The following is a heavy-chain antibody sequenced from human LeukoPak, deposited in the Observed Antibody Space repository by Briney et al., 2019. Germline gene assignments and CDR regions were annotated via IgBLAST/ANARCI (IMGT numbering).Heavy chain of an antibody. V-gene: IGHV1-18*01. CDR2: ISAYNGNT. D-gene: IGHD2-15*01. CDR3: ARDRGDIVVVVAATYDAFDI. Sequence: ASVKVSCKASGYTFTSYGISWVRQAPGQGLEWMGWISAYNGNTNYAQKLQGRVTMTTDTSTSTAYMELRSLRSDDTAVYYCARDRGDIVVVVAATYDAFDIWGQGTMVTVSS. CDR1: GYTFTSYG. J-gene: IGHJ3*02.